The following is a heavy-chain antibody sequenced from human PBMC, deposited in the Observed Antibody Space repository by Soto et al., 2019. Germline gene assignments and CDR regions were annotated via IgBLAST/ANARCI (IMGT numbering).Heavy chain of an antibody. CDR3: ARDKGERNNWNYGLGY. V-gene: IGHV3-33*01. CDR2: IWYDGSNK. Sequence: QVQLVESGGGVVQPGRSLRISCAASGFTFSSYGMHWVRQAPGKGLEWVAVIWYDGSNKYYADSVKGRFTISRDNSKNTLYLQMNSLRAEDTALYYCARDKGERNNWNYGLGYWGQGTLVTVSS. D-gene: IGHD1-7*01. J-gene: IGHJ4*02. CDR1: GFTFSSYG.